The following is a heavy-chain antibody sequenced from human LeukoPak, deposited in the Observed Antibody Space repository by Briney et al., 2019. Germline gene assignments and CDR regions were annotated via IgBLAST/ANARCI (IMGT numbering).Heavy chain of an antibody. Sequence: GGSLRLSCAASGFTFSSYSMNWVRQAPGKGLEWVSSISSSSSYIYYADSVKGRFTISRDNAKNSLYLQMNSLRAEDTAVYYCASSAGDSSWVGDAFDIWGQGTMVTVSS. CDR3: ASSAGDSSWVGDAFDI. CDR2: ISSSSSYI. CDR1: GFTFSSYS. V-gene: IGHV3-21*01. D-gene: IGHD3-22*01. J-gene: IGHJ3*02.